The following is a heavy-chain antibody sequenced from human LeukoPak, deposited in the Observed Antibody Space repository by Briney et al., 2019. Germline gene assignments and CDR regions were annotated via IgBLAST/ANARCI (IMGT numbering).Heavy chain of an antibody. V-gene: IGHV7-4-1*02. CDR3: ARGHSSGWYEAYYFDY. D-gene: IGHD6-19*01. J-gene: IGHJ4*02. CDR1: GYTFTSYA. CDR2: INTNTGNP. Sequence: ASVKVCCKASGYTFTSYAMNWVRQAPGPGLEWMGWINTNTGNPTYAQGFTGRFVFSLDTSVSTAYLQISSLKAEDTAVYYCARGHSSGWYEAYYFDYWGQGTLVTVSS.